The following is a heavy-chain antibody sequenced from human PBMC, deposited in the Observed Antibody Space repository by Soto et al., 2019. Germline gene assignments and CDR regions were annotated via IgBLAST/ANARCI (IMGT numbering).Heavy chain of an antibody. CDR3: ARSLSSSSGYFDP. CDR2: IYKTGKT. D-gene: IGHD6-6*01. J-gene: IGHJ5*02. CDR1: GDFIGSGDYY. Sequence: QVHLQESGPGLLKPSQTLSLTCDVSGDFIGSGDYYWTWIRQPPGKGLEYIGYIYKTGKTYYNPSLKSRTFISLDTSKRQFFLRLTSVTAADTAMYYCARSLSSSSGYFDPWGQGTLVTVSS. V-gene: IGHV4-30-4*01.